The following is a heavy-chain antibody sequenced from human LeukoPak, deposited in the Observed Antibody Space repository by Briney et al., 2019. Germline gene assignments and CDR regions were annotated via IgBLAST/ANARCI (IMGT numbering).Heavy chain of an antibody. D-gene: IGHD3-9*01. V-gene: IGHV2-5*02. CDR2: IYWDDDK. J-gene: IGHJ4*02. Sequence: SGPTLVKPTQTLTLTCTFSGFSLSTSGVGVGWIRQPPGKALEWLVVIYWDDDKRYSPSLKSRLTITKDTSKNQVVFTMTNMDPVDTATYYCAHLSDGYDILTGYQGYFDYWGQGILVTVSS. CDR1: GFSLSTSGVG. CDR3: AHLSDGYDILTGYQGYFDY.